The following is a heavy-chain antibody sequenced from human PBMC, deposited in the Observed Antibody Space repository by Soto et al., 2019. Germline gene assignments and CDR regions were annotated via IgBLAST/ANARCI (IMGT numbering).Heavy chain of an antibody. CDR1: GFTFNNYA. V-gene: IGHV3-23*01. J-gene: IGHJ4*02. CDR2: ISGGGDTT. CDR3: AKGRGGSGSLTPRVDF. D-gene: IGHD3-10*01. Sequence: EVQLLESGGGLVQPGGSLRLSCAASGFTFNNYAMTWVRQAPGKGLEWVSAISGGGDTTSYADSVKGRFTVSRDGSRITLYLQMSSLRAEDTALDYCAKGRGGSGSLTPRVDFWCQGTLVTVSS.